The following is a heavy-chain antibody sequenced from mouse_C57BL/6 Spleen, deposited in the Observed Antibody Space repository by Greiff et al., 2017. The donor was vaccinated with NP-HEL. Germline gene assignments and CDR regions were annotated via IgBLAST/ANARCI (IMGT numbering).Heavy chain of an antibody. CDR3: ARGGSYYGSSYDWYFDV. D-gene: IGHD1-1*01. V-gene: IGHV1-82*01. Sequence: VQLQQSGPELVKPGASVKISCKASGYAFSSSWMNWVKQRPGKGLEWIGRIYPGDGDTNYNGKFKGKATLTADKSSSTAYMQLSSQTSEDSAVYFCARGGSYYGSSYDWYFDVWGTGTTVTVSS. J-gene: IGHJ1*03. CDR1: GYAFSSSW. CDR2: IYPGDGDT.